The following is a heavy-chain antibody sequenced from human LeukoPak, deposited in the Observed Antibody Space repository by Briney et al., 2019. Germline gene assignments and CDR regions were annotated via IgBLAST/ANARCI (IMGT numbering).Heavy chain of an antibody. CDR2: ISSSSSYI. CDR3: ARENYDSSGYYDAFDI. Sequence: GGSLRLSCAASGFTFSSYSMNWVRQAPGKGLEWVSSISSSSSYIYYADSVKGRFTISRDNAKNTLYLQMNSLRAEDTAVYYCARENYDSSGYYDAFDIWGQGTMVTVSS. V-gene: IGHV3-21*01. D-gene: IGHD3-22*01. CDR1: GFTFSSYS. J-gene: IGHJ3*02.